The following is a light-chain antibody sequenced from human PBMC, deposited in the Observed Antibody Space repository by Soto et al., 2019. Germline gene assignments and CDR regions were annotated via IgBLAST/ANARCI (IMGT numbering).Light chain of an antibody. CDR2: GAS. V-gene: IGKV3-20*01. J-gene: IGKJ2*01. CDR1: QSVSSSY. Sequence: EIVLTQSPGTLSLSPGERATLSCRASQSVSSSYLAWYQQKPGQAPRLLIYGASSRAPGIPDRFSRSGSGTDFTLTISRLEPEDFAVYYCQQYGSSPYTFGQGTKLEIK. CDR3: QQYGSSPYT.